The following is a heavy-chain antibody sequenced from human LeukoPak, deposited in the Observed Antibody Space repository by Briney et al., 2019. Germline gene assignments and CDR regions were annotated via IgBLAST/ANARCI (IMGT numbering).Heavy chain of an antibody. Sequence: GGSLRLSCAASGFTVSSNYMSWVRQAPGKGLEWVSAISGSGGSTYYADSVKGRFTISRDNSKNTLYLQMNSLRAEDTAVYYCARGNTGIGGIAAAVFDYWGQGTLVTVSS. J-gene: IGHJ4*02. CDR3: ARGNTGIGGIAAAVFDY. CDR2: ISGSGGST. D-gene: IGHD6-13*01. V-gene: IGHV3-23*01. CDR1: GFTVSSNY.